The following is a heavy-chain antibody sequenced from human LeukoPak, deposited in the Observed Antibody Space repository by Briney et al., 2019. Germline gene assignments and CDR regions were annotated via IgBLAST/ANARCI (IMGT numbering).Heavy chain of an antibody. J-gene: IGHJ4*02. D-gene: IGHD3-10*01. CDR3: ASTFYGSGKE. V-gene: IGHV4-39*01. CDR1: GGSISSSSYY. CDR2: IYYSGST. Sequence: SETLSLTCTVSGGSISSSSYYWGWIRQPPGKGLEWIGSIYYSGSTYYNPSLKSRVTISVDTSKNQFSLKLSPVTAADTAVYYCASTFYGSGKEWGQGTLVTVSS.